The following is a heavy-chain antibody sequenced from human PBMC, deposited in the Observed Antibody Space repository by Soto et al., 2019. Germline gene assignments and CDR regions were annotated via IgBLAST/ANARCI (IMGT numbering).Heavy chain of an antibody. Sequence: QVQLQESGPGLVKPSQTLSLTCTVSGGSIGSGVYFWSWIRQPPGKGLEWIGFISYTGSAYYNPSLKSRVAISVGTSKNQFSLKLTSVTAADAAVYYCATMGATTGSYYFEYWGQGTLVTVSS. CDR1: GGSIGSGVYF. V-gene: IGHV4-30-4*01. CDR3: ATMGATTGSYYFEY. D-gene: IGHD1-26*01. CDR2: ISYTGSA. J-gene: IGHJ4*02.